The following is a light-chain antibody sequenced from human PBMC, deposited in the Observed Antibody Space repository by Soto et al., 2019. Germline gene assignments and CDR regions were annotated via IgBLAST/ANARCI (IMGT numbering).Light chain of an antibody. J-gene: IGKJ5*01. V-gene: IGKV1-27*01. Sequence: DIQMTQSPSSLSASVGDRVTITCRASQGISNHLAWYQQGPGKVPKLLICDASTLQSGVPSRFSGSGSGKDFTLIISSLQPEDVGTYYCQKYNSAPLTFGQGTRLEI. CDR1: QGISNH. CDR2: DAS. CDR3: QKYNSAPLT.